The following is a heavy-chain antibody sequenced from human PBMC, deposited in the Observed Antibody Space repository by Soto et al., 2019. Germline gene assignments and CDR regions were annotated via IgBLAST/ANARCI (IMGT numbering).Heavy chain of an antibody. D-gene: IGHD2-21*02. Sequence: SETLSLTCIVSGESISSSSYYWGWIRQPPGKGLEWIGSIYYSGRTYYNPSFKSRVTISIDTSKNQFSLKLSSVTATDTAVYYCVRQRTTVVTQAYFDHWGQGALVTVSS. J-gene: IGHJ4*02. V-gene: IGHV4-39*01. CDR3: VRQRTTVVTQAYFDH. CDR1: GESISSSSYY. CDR2: IYYSGRT.